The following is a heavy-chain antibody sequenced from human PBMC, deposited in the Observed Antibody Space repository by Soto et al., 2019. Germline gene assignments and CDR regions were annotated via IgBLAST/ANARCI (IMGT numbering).Heavy chain of an antibody. CDR3: ARGRSFSYDSTPPPRFDP. J-gene: IGHJ5*02. V-gene: IGHV3-13*01. CDR2: IGTLSDT. CDR1: GFIFSSFD. D-gene: IGHD3-22*01. Sequence: GGSLRLSCAGSGFIFSSFDIHWVRQAPGKGLEWVSGIGTLSDTAYADSVQGRFTISRQDDKNSVYLQMNSLRAGDTAVYYCARGRSFSYDSTPPPRFDPRGQGTLVTVSS.